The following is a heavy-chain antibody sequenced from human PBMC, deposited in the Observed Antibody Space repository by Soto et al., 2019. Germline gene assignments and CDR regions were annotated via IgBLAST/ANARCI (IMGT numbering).Heavy chain of an antibody. CDR2: INAGNGNT. V-gene: IGHV1-3*05. Sequence: QVQLVQSGAEEKKPGASVTVSCKASGYTFTGYAMHWVRQAPGQRLEWMGWINAGNGNTKYSQKFQGRVTITRDTSASTAYMELSSLRSEDTAVYYSARAVAVPADFDYWGQGTLVTVSS. D-gene: IGHD6-19*01. J-gene: IGHJ4*02. CDR1: GYTFTGYA. CDR3: ARAVAVPADFDY.